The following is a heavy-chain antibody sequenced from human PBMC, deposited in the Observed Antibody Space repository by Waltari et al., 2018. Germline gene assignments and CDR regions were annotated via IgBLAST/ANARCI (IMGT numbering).Heavy chain of an antibody. D-gene: IGHD5-12*01. J-gene: IGHJ4*02. CDR1: GGSISSSSYY. CDR2: IYYSGST. Sequence: QLQLQESGPGLVKPSETLSLTCTVSGGSISSSSYYWGWIRQPPGKGLEWIGSIYYSGSTYYNPSLKSRVTISVDTSKNQFSLKLSSVTAAYTAVYYCARGTVEMATNDYWGQGTLVTVSS. CDR3: ARGTVEMATNDY. V-gene: IGHV4-39*07.